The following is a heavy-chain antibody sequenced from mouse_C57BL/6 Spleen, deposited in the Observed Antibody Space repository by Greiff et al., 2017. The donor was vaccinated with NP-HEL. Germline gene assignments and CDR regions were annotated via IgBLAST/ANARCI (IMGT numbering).Heavy chain of an antibody. CDR2: INPSTGGT. V-gene: IGHV1-42*01. D-gene: IGHD1-1*01. CDR1: GYSFTGYY. Sequence: EVQLQQSGPELVKPGASVKISCKASGYSFTGYYMNWVKQSPEKSLEWIGEINPSTGGTNYNQKFKDKATLTVDKSSSTAYMQLKSLTSEDSAVFYCCSVGYYYGSRYFDYWGQGTTLTVSS. J-gene: IGHJ2*01. CDR3: CSVGYYYGSRYFDY.